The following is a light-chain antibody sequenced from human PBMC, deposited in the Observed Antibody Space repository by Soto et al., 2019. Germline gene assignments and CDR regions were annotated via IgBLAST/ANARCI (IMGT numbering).Light chain of an antibody. J-gene: IGKJ3*01. V-gene: IGKV3-15*01. CDR2: SAS. CDR3: QQYNKWPLT. Sequence: EIVMTQYPVTLSVSPGGRATLSCTASQSVNNNVAWYQQKPGHTPRLLIYSASIGATGTPARFSGSGSGSDFTLTISSLQSEDFAVYYCQQYNKWPLTFGPGTKVDIK. CDR1: QSVNNN.